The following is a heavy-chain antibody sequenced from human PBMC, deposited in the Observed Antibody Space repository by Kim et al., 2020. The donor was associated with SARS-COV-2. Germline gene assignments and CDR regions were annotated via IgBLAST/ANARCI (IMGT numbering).Heavy chain of an antibody. J-gene: IGHJ2*01. CDR1: GFTFSGSA. CDR2: IRSKANSYAT. D-gene: IGHD6-13*01. CDR3: TRHLGSGSSSWYPLGWYFDL. V-gene: IGHV3-73*01. Sequence: GGSLRLSCAASGFTFSGSAMHWVRQASGKGLEWVGRIRSKANSYATAYAASVKGRFTISRDDSKNTAYLQMNSLKTEDTAVYYCTRHLGSGSSSWYPLGWYFDLWGRGTLVTVSS.